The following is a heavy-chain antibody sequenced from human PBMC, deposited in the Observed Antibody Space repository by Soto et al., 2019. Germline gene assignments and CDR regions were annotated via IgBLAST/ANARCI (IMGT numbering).Heavy chain of an antibody. D-gene: IGHD4-17*01. V-gene: IGHV3-30*03. CDR1: GFTFTSFA. CDR3: ARGLETTPDF. Sequence: QVQLVESGGGVVQPGRSLRLSCAASGFTFTSFAFHWVRQAPGKGLEWVTVISFDGSTQYYADSVKGRFTFARDDSKNTLYLQMNSLRTVDTAVYYCARGLETTPDFWGQGTLVTVAS. CDR2: ISFDGSTQ. J-gene: IGHJ4*02.